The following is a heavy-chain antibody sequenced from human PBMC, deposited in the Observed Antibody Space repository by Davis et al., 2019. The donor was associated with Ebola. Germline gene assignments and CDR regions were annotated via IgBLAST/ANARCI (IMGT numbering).Heavy chain of an antibody. CDR3: ARDGSPSGQEGAFDI. CDR2: ISWNSGSI. D-gene: IGHD1-14*01. V-gene: IGHV3-9*01. Sequence: SLKTSCAASGFTFDDYALHWVRQAPGKGLEWVSGISWNSGSIGYADSVKGRFTISRDNAKNSLYLQMNSLRAEDTAVYYCARDGSPSGQEGAFDIWGQGTMVTVSS. J-gene: IGHJ3*02. CDR1: GFTFDDYA.